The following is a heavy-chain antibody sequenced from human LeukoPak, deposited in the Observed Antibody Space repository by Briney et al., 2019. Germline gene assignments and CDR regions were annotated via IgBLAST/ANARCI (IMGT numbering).Heavy chain of an antibody. CDR3: ARDRQDSSSWYSDY. CDR1: GGTFSSYA. CDR2: IIPILGIA. D-gene: IGHD6-13*01. Sequence: SVKVSCTASGGTFSSYAISWVRQAPGQGLEWMGRIIPILGIANYAQKFQGRVTITADKSTSTAYMELSSLRSEDTAVYYCARDRQDSSSWYSDYWGQGTLVTVSS. J-gene: IGHJ4*02. V-gene: IGHV1-69*04.